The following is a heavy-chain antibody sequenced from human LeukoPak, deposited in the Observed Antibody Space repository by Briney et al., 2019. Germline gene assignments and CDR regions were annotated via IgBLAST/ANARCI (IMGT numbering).Heavy chain of an antibody. CDR3: ARGDVDTAMVTPDY. J-gene: IGHJ4*02. CDR2: INPNSGGT. D-gene: IGHD5-18*01. V-gene: IGHV1-2*02. CDR1: GYTFTGYY. Sequence: GASVKVSCKASGYTFTGYYMHWVRQAPGQGLEWMGWINPNSGGTNNEQKFQGRATMTRDTSISTAYMELSRLRFDDTAVYYCARGDVDTAMVTPDYWGQGTLVTVSS.